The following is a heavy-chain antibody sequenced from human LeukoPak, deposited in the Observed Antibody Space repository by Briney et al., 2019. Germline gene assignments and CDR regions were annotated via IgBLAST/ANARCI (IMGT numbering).Heavy chain of an antibody. Sequence: SETLSLTCTVSGGSISSSSYYWGWIRQPPGKGLEWIVSIYYSGSTYYNPSLKSRVTISVDTSKNQFSLKLSSVTAADTAVYYCASVRYYYDSSGYYASWFDPWGQGTLVTVSS. D-gene: IGHD3-22*01. CDR1: GGSISSSSYY. J-gene: IGHJ5*02. CDR3: ASVRYYYDSSGYYASWFDP. V-gene: IGHV4-39*01. CDR2: IYYSGST.